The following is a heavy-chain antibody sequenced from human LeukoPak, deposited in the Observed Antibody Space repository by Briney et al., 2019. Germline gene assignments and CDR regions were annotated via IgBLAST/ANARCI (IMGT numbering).Heavy chain of an antibody. D-gene: IGHD3-10*01. CDR2: MNPNSGNT. V-gene: IGHV1-8*02. Sequence: ASVKVSCKASGYTFSSYDINWVRQATGQGLEWMGRMNPNSGNTNYAQKFQGRVTMTRSTSTSTAYLELSSLRSDDTAVYYGARGGWVNVDSGGLFGMDVGGQGPTVTVSS. CDR3: ARGGWVNVDSGGLFGMDV. J-gene: IGHJ6*02. CDR1: GYTFSSYD.